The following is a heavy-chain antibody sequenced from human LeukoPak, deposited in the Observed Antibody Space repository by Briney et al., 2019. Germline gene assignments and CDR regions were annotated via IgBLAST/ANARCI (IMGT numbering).Heavy chain of an antibody. D-gene: IGHD2-2*02. CDR2: IYPDDSDT. J-gene: IGHJ4*02. V-gene: IGHV5-51*01. CDR3: AIGGDSTTSCYRCFDY. Sequence: GESLKISCKGSGYRFTSYWIGWVRQMPGKGLEWMGRIYPDDSDTRYSPSFQGQVTISADKSISTAYLQWSSLKASDTAMYYCAIGGDSTTSCYRCFDYWGQGTLATVSS. CDR1: GYRFTSYW.